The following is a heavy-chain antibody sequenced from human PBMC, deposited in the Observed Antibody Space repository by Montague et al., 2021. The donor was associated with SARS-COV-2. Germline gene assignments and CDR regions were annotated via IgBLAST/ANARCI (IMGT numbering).Heavy chain of an antibody. CDR1: GFTSSSYA. V-gene: IGHV3-30*04. CDR3: ARDVGGYFDY. D-gene: IGHD4-23*01. Sequence: SLRLSCAASGFTSSSYAMHWVRQAPGKGLEWVAVISYDGSNKYYADSVKGRFTISRDNPKNTLYLQMNSLRAEDTAVYYCARDVGGYFDYWGQGTLVTVSS. CDR2: ISYDGSNK. J-gene: IGHJ4*02.